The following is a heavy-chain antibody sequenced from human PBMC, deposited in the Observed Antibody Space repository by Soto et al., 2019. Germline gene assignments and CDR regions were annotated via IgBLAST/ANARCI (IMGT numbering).Heavy chain of an antibody. Sequence: DVQLLESGGGLVQPGGSLRLSCAASGFTFSNYAINWVRQAPGKGLEWVSGISGRGDNTNYADSVKGCFTISRDTSKNTLFLQMSSLRAEDTAVYYCAKYADSGYFDYWGQGTLVTVSS. D-gene: IGHD3-22*01. J-gene: IGHJ4*02. CDR1: GFTFSNYA. CDR2: ISGRGDNT. CDR3: AKYADSGYFDY. V-gene: IGHV3-23*01.